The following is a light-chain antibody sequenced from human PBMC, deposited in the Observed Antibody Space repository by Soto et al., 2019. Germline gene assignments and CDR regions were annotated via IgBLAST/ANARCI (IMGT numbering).Light chain of an antibody. V-gene: IGLV3-21*04. CDR1: NIGSKS. J-gene: IGLJ2*01. CDR2: YDS. CDR3: QVWDSSSDLVV. Sequence: SYELTQPPLVSVAPGKTDRITCGGNNIGSKSVHWYQQKPGQAPVLVIYYDSDRPSGIPERFSGSNSGNTATLTISRVEAGDEADYYCQVWDSSSDLVVFGGGTKLTVL.